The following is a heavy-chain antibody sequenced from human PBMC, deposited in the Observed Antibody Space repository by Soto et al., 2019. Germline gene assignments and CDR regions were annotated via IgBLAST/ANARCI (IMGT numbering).Heavy chain of an antibody. CDR2: INPSGGST. D-gene: IGHD3-3*01. J-gene: IGHJ3*02. CDR3: ARDRRKIFGVVPLTHDDFDI. V-gene: IGHV1-46*01. CDR1: GYTFTSYY. Sequence: GSSVKVSCKASGYTFTSYYMHWVRQAPGQGLEWMGIINPSGGSTSYAQKFQGRVTMTRDTSTSTVYMELSSLRSEDTAVYYCARDRRKIFGVVPLTHDDFDICGQGKMVTV.